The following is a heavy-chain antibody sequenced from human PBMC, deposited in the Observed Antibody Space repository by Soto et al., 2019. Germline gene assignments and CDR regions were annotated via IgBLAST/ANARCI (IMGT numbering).Heavy chain of an antibody. J-gene: IGHJ4*02. D-gene: IGHD5-18*01. Sequence: SETLSLTCTVSGGSISSYFWSWIRQPPGKGLEWIGYIDYSASTNYNPSLKSRVTISVDTSKNQFSLKLTSVTAADTAVFYCARAGTAIVQLDYWGQGTLVTVSS. V-gene: IGHV4-59*01. CDR1: GGSISSYF. CDR3: ARAGTAIVQLDY. CDR2: IDYSAST.